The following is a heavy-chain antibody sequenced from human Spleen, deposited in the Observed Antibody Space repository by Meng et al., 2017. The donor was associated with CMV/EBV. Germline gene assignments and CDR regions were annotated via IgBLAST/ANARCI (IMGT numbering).Heavy chain of an antibody. D-gene: IGHD2-2*01. V-gene: IGHV4-30-4*08. CDR2: IYYSGST. CDR3: ARESGRLGYCSSTSCYRGPRTVSWFDP. J-gene: IGHJ5*02. Sequence: SETLSLTCVVYGGSFSGYYWTWIRQPPGKGLEWIGYIYYSGSTYYNPSLKSRVTISVDTSKNQFSLKLSSVTAADTAVYYCARESGRLGYCSSTSCYRGPRTVSWFDPWGQGTLVTVSS. CDR1: GGSFSGYY.